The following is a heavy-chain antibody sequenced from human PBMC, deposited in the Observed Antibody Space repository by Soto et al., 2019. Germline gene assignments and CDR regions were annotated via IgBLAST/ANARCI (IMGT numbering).Heavy chain of an antibody. CDR1: GYTFTSYS. J-gene: IGHJ3*02. Sequence: ASVKVSCKASGYTFTSYSMHWVRQAPGQRLEWMGWINAGNGNTKYSQKFQGRVTITRDTSASTAYMELSSLRSEDTAVYYCARYSSGWYDAFHIWGQGTMVTVSS. CDR2: INAGNGNT. CDR3: ARYSSGWYDAFHI. V-gene: IGHV1-3*01. D-gene: IGHD6-19*01.